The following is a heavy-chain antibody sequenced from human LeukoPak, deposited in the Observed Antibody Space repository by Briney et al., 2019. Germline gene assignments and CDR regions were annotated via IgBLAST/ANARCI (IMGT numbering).Heavy chain of an antibody. CDR2: IYYSGST. Sequence: KPSETLSLTCTVSGGSISSYYWSWIRQPPGKGLEWIGYIYYSGSTNYNPSLKSRVTISADKSKNQVSLKLTSVTAADTAVYYCARLSVIVGAALEYYYYYMDVWGQGTTVTVSS. CDR1: GGSISSYY. CDR3: ARLSVIVGAALEYYYYYMDV. V-gene: IGHV4-59*12. J-gene: IGHJ6*03. D-gene: IGHD1-26*01.